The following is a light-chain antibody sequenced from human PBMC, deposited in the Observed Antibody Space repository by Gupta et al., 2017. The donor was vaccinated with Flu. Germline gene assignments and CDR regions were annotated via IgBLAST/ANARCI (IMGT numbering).Light chain of an antibody. CDR2: EDN. CDR3: QSYESYNNWV. J-gene: IGLJ3*02. Sequence: TRSSGISASSYVQWYQQRPGRSTTKVVFEDNQRHSGGPDRFSGSIDSASPAASITTSGRTTEEEADYYCQSYESYNNWVFGGGTKVTVL. CDR1: SGISASSY. V-gene: IGLV6-57*01.